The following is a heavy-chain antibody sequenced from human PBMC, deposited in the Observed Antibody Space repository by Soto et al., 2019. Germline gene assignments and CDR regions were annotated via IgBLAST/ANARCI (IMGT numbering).Heavy chain of an antibody. CDR3: AKVGYDFWSGYTQVYYYYYMDV. Sequence: PRGSLRLSCAASGFTFSSYAMSWVRQAPGKGLEWVSAISGSGGSTYYADSVKGRFTISRDNSKNTLYLQMNSLRAEDTAVYYCAKVGYDFWSGYTQVYYYYYMDVWGKGTTVTVSS. J-gene: IGHJ6*03. CDR1: GFTFSSYA. D-gene: IGHD3-3*01. CDR2: ISGSGGST. V-gene: IGHV3-23*01.